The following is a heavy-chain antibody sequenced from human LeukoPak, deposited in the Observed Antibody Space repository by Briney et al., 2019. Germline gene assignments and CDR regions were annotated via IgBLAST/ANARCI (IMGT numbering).Heavy chain of an antibody. V-gene: IGHV4-4*07. CDR2: IYTSGST. CDR1: GGSISSYY. J-gene: IGHJ4*02. CDR3: ARFYYYYDSSGYPQYHFDY. D-gene: IGHD3-22*01. Sequence: PSETLSLTCTVSGGSISSYYWSWIRQPAGKGLEWIGRIYTSGSTNYNPSLKSRVTMSVDTSKNQFSLKLSSVTGADTAVYYCARFYYYYDSSGYPQYHFDYWGQGTLVTVSS.